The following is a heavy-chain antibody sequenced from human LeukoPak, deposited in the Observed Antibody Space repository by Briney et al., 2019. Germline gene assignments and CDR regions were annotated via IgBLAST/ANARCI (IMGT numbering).Heavy chain of an antibody. CDR2: ISGNGGTR. V-gene: IGHV3-23*01. CDR3: ARTDRQYSGGTEDY. J-gene: IGHJ4*02. CDR1: GFTFSSFA. D-gene: IGHD5-12*01. Sequence: GGSLRLSCAASGFTFSSFAMSWVRQAPGKGLEWVSDISGNGGTRYDADSVRGRFTISRDNSKNTLYLQMNSLRAEDTAVYYCARTDRQYSGGTEDYWGQGTLVTVSS.